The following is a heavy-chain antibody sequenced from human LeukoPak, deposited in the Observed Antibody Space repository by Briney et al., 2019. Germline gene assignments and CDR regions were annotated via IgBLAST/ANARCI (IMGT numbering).Heavy chain of an antibody. CDR2: ITGHGGTT. D-gene: IGHD2-21*02. CDR3: AKDRPFSDFRRRDPDF. CDR1: RFTFSSYA. Sequence: GGSLRLSCAASRFTFSSYAMSWVRQAPGKGLEWVSSITGHGGTTYYADSVRGRFTVSRDNSNNTLYLQMNSLRAEDTAVYYCAKDRPFSDFRRRDPDFWGQETLVTVSS. J-gene: IGHJ4*02. V-gene: IGHV3-23*01.